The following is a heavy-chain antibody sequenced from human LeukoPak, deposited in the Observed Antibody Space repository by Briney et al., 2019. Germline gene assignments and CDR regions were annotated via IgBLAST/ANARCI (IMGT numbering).Heavy chain of an antibody. CDR1: GCPFTNYW. J-gene: IGHJ4*02. Sequence: GGSLQISCKASGCPFTNYWIGWVRRLPGKGLEWMGIIYPGDSDTRYSSSFQGRITISADKSINTAYLQWSSLEASDTAMYYCARPHTIDRITKFYFDYWGQGTLVTVSS. CDR2: IYPGDSDT. D-gene: IGHD1-14*01. V-gene: IGHV5-51*01. CDR3: ARPHTIDRITKFYFDY.